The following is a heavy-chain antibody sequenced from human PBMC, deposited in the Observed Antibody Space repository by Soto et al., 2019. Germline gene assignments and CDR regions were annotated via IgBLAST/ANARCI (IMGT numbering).Heavy chain of an antibody. CDR3: ARVGATGYNWFDP. D-gene: IGHD1-26*01. J-gene: IGHJ5*02. CDR2: IYYSGST. CDR1: GGSISSYY. V-gene: IGHV4-59*01. Sequence: QVQLQESGPGLVKPSETLSLTCTVSGGSISSYYCSCIRQPPGKGLEWIGYIYYSGSTNYNPSLNSRVTISVDTAKNQFSLELSSLTAADTAVYYCARVGATGYNWFDPWGQGTLVTVSS.